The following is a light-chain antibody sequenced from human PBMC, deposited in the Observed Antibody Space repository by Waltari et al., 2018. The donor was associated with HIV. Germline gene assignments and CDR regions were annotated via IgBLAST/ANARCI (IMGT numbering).Light chain of an antibody. CDR3: AAWDDILSGWV. V-gene: IGLV1-47*01. J-gene: IGLJ3*02. CDR2: RDN. CDR1: SANVGNT. Sequence: QSVLTQPPSASGTPGQRVTISCSGSSANVGNTVYWYQQLPGTAPKVLIFRDNPRPSGVLCRFPGSGSGTSASLDVSGLRSEDEANYFCAAWDDILSGWVFGGGTKLTVL.